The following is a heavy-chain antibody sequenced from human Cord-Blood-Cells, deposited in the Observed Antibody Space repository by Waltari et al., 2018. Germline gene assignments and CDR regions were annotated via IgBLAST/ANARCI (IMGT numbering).Heavy chain of an antibody. CDR1: GYTFTGYY. Sequence: QVQLVQSGAEVKKPGASVKVSCKASGYTFTGYYMHWVRQAPGQGLEWMGGIIPIFGTANYAQKFQGRVTITADESTSTAYMELSSLRSEDTAVYYCASNRDGARDAFDIWGQGTMVTVSS. D-gene: IGHD1-26*01. V-gene: IGHV1-69*01. CDR3: ASNRDGARDAFDI. J-gene: IGHJ3*02. CDR2: IIPIFGTA.